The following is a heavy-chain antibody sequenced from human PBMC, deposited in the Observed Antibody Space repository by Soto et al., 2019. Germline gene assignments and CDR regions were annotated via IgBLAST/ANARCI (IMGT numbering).Heavy chain of an antibody. CDR2: IGARGSDT. Sequence: EVQLLESGGGLVQPGGSLRLSCAASGFTFNIYTMSWVRQAPGKGLEWVSGIGARGSDTYFPDSVKGRFTISRDNAMDMVYLQMNSRRAENTAIYFCAKVGTYHIGEFDSWGQGTLVTVSS. J-gene: IGHJ4*02. CDR3: AKVGTYHIGEFDS. V-gene: IGHV3-23*01. D-gene: IGHD5-12*01. CDR1: GFTFNIYT.